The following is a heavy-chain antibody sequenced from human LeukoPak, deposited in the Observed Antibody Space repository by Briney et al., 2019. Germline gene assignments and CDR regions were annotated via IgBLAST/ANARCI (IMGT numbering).Heavy chain of an antibody. CDR3: ARDWRKVYYYYMDV. Sequence: PSETLSLTCAVSGGSFSAYYWSWIRQPPGKGLEWIGEINHSGSTNYNPSLKSRVTISVDTSKNQFSLKLSSLTAADTAVYYCARDWRKVYYYYMDVWGKGTTVTVSS. V-gene: IGHV4-34*01. D-gene: IGHD1-1*01. CDR1: GGSFSAYY. J-gene: IGHJ6*03. CDR2: INHSGST.